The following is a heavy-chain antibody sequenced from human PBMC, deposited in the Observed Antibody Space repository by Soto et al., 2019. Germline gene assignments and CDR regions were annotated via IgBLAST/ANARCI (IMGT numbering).Heavy chain of an antibody. CDR2: IIPIFGTA. CDR3: ARKAGSYYYYYYGMDV. Sequence: SVKVSCKASGGTFSSYAISWVRQAPGQGLEWMGGIIPIFGTANYAQKFQGRVTITADESTSTAYMELSSLRSEDTAVYYCARKAGSYYYYYYGMDVWGQGTTVTVSS. D-gene: IGHD6-19*01. CDR1: GGTFSSYA. V-gene: IGHV1-69*13. J-gene: IGHJ6*02.